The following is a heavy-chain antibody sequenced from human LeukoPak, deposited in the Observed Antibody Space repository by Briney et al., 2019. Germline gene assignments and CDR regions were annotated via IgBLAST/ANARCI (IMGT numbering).Heavy chain of an antibody. Sequence: GGSLRLSCAASGFTFSSYSMNWVRQAPGKGLEWVASISSSSSYIYYADSVKGRFTISRDNAKNSLYLQMNSLRAEDTAVYYCAREGGYYDSSGYYDYWGQGTLVTVSS. CDR2: ISSSSSYI. D-gene: IGHD3-22*01. V-gene: IGHV3-21*01. CDR1: GFTFSSYS. J-gene: IGHJ4*02. CDR3: AREGGYYDSSGYYDY.